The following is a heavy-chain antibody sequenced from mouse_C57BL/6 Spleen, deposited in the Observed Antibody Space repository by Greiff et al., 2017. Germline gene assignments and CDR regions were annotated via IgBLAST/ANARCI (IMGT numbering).Heavy chain of an antibody. CDR1: GFNIKNTY. CDR3: ARDYYGSRGRFDY. Sequence: VQLQQSVAELVRPGASVKLSCTASGFNIKNTYMHWVKQRPEQGLEWIGRIDPATGNTKYAPKFQGKATITADTSSNTAYLQLSSLTSEDTAIYYCARDYYGSRGRFDYWGQGTTLTVSS. CDR2: IDPATGNT. V-gene: IGHV14-3*01. J-gene: IGHJ2*01. D-gene: IGHD1-1*01.